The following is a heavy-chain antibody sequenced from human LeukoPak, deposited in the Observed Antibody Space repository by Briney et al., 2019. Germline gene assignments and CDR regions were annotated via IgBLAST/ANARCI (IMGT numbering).Heavy chain of an antibody. V-gene: IGHV4-4*02. D-gene: IGHD6-6*01. CDR2: IYHSGST. J-gene: IGHJ4*02. CDR3: ARDHQRGSIAPRGSDY. CDR1: GGSISSSNW. Sequence: SETLSLTCDVSGGSISSSNWWSWVRQPPGKGLEWIGEIYHSGSTNYNPSLKSRVTISVDKSKNQFSLKLSSVTAADTAVYYCARDHQRGSIAPRGSDYWGQGTLVTVSS.